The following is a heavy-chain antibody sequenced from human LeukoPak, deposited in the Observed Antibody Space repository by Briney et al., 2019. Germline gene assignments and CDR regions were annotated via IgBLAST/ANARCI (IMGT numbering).Heavy chain of an antibody. V-gene: IGHV3-21*01. D-gene: IGHD2-15*01. CDR2: ISSSSSYI. CDR3: AREDCSGGSCCFDY. Sequence: GESLRLSCAASGFTFSNFNLNWVRQAPGKGLEWVSSISSSSSYIYYADSVKGRFTISRDNAKNSLYLQMISLRAEDTAVYYCAREDCSGGSCCFDYWGQGTLVTVSS. CDR1: GFTFSNFN. J-gene: IGHJ4*02.